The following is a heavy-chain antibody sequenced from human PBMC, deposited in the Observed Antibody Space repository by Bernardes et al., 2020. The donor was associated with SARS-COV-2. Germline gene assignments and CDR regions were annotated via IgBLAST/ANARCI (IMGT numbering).Heavy chain of an antibody. CDR1: GGSFSSYF. CDR2: IYDTGST. J-gene: IGHJ3*02. V-gene: IGHV4-59*01. D-gene: IGHD6-13*01. Sequence: SETLSLTCTVSGGSFSSYFWSWIRQPPGKGLEWIGYIYDTGSTYYNPSLKSRVTISVDTSKNQFSLKLTSVTAADTAVYYCARRPYSSSWNDAFDILGQGTLVTVSS. CDR3: ARRPYSSSWNDAFDI.